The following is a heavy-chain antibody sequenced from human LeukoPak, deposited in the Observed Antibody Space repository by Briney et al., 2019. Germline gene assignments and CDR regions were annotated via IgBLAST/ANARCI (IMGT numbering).Heavy chain of an antibody. CDR2: ISYDGSNK. CDR3: ARDGDDYGETGASLDY. D-gene: IGHD4-17*01. Sequence: GGSVRLSCAASGFTFSSYAMHWVRQAPGKGLEWVAVISYDGSNKYYADSVKGRFTISRDNSKNTLYLQMNSLRAEDTAVYYCARDGDDYGETGASLDYRGQGTLVTVSS. CDR1: GFTFSSYA. V-gene: IGHV3-30-3*01. J-gene: IGHJ4*02.